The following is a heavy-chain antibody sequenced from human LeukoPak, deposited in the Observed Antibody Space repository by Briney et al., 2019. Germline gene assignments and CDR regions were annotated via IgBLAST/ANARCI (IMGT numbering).Heavy chain of an antibody. CDR2: IYWDDDK. CDR1: GYSLSTSGVG. D-gene: IGHD4-17*01. V-gene: IGHV2-5*02. J-gene: IGHJ4*02. CDR3: AHIGDDPSFDY. Sequence: SGPTLVKPTQTLTLTCTFSGYSLSTSGVGVGWIRQPPGKALEWLALIYWDDDKRYSPSLKSRLTITKDTSKNQVALTMTNMDPVDTATYYCAHIGDDPSFDYWGQGTLVTVSS.